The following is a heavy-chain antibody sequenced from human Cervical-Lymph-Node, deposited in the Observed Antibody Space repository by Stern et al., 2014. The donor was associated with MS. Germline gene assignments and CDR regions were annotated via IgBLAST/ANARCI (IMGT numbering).Heavy chain of an antibody. D-gene: IGHD5-12*01. V-gene: IGHV1-2*04. CDR2: SNPNSGAT. Sequence: VQLVQSGAEVKMPGASVMVSCKASGYTFTAAYCIHWVRQAPGQGLEWXGWSNPNSGATNYEQKFQGSVALTRDRSITTAYMELSELRSDDTAVYYCARARVATIDFEFWGQGTPVTVSS. CDR3: ARARVATIDFEF. CDR1: GYTFTAAY. J-gene: IGHJ4*02.